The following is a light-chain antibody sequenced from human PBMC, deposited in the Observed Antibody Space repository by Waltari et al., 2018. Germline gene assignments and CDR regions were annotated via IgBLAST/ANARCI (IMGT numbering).Light chain of an antibody. CDR3: QHYLRLPVT. Sequence: CRASQSMSRTLVWYQKKPGQAPRLLIYAASTRATGIPDRFSGSGSGTDFSLTISRLEPEDFAVYYCQHYLRLPVTFGQGTKVEIK. J-gene: IGKJ1*01. V-gene: IGKV3-20*01. CDR2: AAS. CDR1: QSMSRT.